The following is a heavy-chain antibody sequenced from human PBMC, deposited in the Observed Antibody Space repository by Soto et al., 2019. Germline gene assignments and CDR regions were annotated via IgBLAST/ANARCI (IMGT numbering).Heavy chain of an antibody. Sequence: LSLTCTVSAGSISNYFCNWIRQPAGKGLEWIGRIDNSGSTNYNPSLKSRVTMSSDTSRNQFSLKLNSVTAADTAVYYCARGGQDFWSGPFDYWVQGALVTVSS. V-gene: IGHV4-4*07. J-gene: IGHJ4*02. D-gene: IGHD3-3*01. CDR1: AGSISNYF. CDR3: ARGGQDFWSGPFDY. CDR2: IDNSGST.